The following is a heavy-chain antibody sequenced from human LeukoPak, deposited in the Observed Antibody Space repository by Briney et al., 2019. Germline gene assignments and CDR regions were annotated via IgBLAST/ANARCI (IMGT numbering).Heavy chain of an antibody. CDR2: INPNSGGT. D-gene: IGHD3-22*01. V-gene: IGHV1-2*04. Sequence: ASVKVSCKASGYTFTGYYMHRVRQAPGQGLEWMGWINPNSGGTNYAQKFQGWVTMTRDTSISTAYMELSRLRSDDTAVYYCAREGREFDSSGSRYFYYYMDVWGKGTTVTVSS. CDR3: AREGREFDSSGSRYFYYYMDV. J-gene: IGHJ6*03. CDR1: GYTFTGYY.